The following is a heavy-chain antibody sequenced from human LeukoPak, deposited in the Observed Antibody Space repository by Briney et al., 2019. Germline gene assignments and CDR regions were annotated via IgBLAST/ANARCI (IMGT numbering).Heavy chain of an antibody. V-gene: IGHV3-48*03. CDR3: ARGRDILTGYNLDY. CDR1: GFTFSSYE. CDR2: ISSSGSTI. D-gene: IGHD3-9*01. J-gene: IGHJ4*02. Sequence: GGSLRLSCAASGFTFSSYEMNWVRQAPGKGLEWVSYISSSGSTIYYADSVKGRFTISRDNAKNSLYLQMNSLRAEDTAVYYCARGRDILTGYNLDYWGQGTLVTVPS.